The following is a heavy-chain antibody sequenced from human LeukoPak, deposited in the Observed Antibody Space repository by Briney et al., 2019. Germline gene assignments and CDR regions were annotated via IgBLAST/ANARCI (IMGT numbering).Heavy chain of an antibody. J-gene: IGHJ4*02. Sequence: GGSLRLSCAASGFTFSSYSMNWVRQAPGKGLEWVSAISGSGGSTYYADSVKGRFTISRDNSKNTLYLQMNSLRAEDTAVYYCAKEYGDYGRVDYWGQGTLVTVSS. CDR3: AKEYGDYGRVDY. CDR2: ISGSGGST. CDR1: GFTFSSYS. V-gene: IGHV3-23*01. D-gene: IGHD4-17*01.